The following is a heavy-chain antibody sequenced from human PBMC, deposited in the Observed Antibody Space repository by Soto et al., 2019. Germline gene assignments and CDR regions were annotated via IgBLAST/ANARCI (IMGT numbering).Heavy chain of an antibody. V-gene: IGHV3-30*18. CDR2: ISYDGSNK. Sequence: QVQLVESGGGVVQPGRSLRLSCAASGFTFSSYGMHWVRQAPGKGLELVAVISYDGSNKDYADSVKGRFNISRDNSKNTLYLQMNSLRAEDTAVYYCAKDPPDFDYWGQGTLVTVSS. J-gene: IGHJ4*02. CDR3: AKDPPDFDY. CDR1: GFTFSSYG.